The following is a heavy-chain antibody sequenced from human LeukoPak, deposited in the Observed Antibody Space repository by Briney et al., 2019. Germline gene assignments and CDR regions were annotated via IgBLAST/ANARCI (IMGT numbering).Heavy chain of an antibody. Sequence: PSETLSLTCTVSGGSISSHYWSWIRQPPGKGLEWIGYTYYSGSTNYNPSLKSRVTISVDTSKNQFSLKLSSVTAAGTAVYYCARDHYDSSGIFDYWGQGTLVTVSS. CDR3: ARDHYDSSGIFDY. J-gene: IGHJ4*02. D-gene: IGHD3-22*01. CDR2: TYYSGST. CDR1: GGSISSHY. V-gene: IGHV4-59*11.